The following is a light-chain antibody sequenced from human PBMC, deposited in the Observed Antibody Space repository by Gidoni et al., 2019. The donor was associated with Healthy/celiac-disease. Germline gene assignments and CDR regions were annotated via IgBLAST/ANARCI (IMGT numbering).Light chain of an antibody. CDR3: QQANSIPLT. J-gene: IGKJ4*01. V-gene: IGKV1-12*01. CDR2: AAS. Sequence: DIQITQSPSSVSASVGDRVTITCRASQGISSWLDWYQQKPGKAPKLLIYAASSLQSGVPSRFSGSGSGTDFTLTISSLQPEDFATYYCQQANSIPLTFGGGTKVEIK. CDR1: QGISSW.